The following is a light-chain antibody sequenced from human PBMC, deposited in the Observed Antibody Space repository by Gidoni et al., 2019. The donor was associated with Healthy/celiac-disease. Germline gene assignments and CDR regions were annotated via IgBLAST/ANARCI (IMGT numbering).Light chain of an antibody. CDR3: QQYNNWPPWT. CDR2: GAS. Sequence: IVMTQSPATLSVSPGERATLSCRASQSVSSNLAWYQQKPGQAPRLLIYGASTRATGIPARFSGGGSGTEFTLTISSLQSEDFAVYYCQQYNNWPPWTFXQXTKVEIK. CDR1: QSVSSN. J-gene: IGKJ1*01. V-gene: IGKV3-15*01.